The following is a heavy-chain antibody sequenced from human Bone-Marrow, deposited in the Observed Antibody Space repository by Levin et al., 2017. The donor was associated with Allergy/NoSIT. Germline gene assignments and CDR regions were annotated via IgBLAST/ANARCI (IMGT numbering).Heavy chain of an antibody. D-gene: IGHD1-20*01. CDR1: GFIVTDYS. Sequence: PGGSLRLSCSVAGFIVTDYSMNWVRQTPGKGLEWVSSISTTGNYTYYGDSVKGRFTISRDNAKNSLHLQMNSLRPEDTAFYFCARDLGITGTPVEAFDVWGQGTLVSVS. CDR2: ISTTGNYT. J-gene: IGHJ3*01. V-gene: IGHV3-21*04. CDR3: ARDLGITGTPVEAFDV.